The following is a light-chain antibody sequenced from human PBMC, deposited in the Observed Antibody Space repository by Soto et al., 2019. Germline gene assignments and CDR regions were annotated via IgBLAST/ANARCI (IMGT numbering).Light chain of an antibody. V-gene: IGLV4-69*01. CDR3: QTWGTCIRV. Sequence: QPVLTQSPSASASLGASVKLTCTLSSGHSSYAIAWHQQQPEKGPRYLMTLNSDGSHSKGDGIPDRFSGSSSGAERYLTISSLQYEDEADYYCQTWGTCIRVFCGGTKLTVL. J-gene: IGLJ2*01. CDR1: SGHSSYA. CDR2: LNSDGSH.